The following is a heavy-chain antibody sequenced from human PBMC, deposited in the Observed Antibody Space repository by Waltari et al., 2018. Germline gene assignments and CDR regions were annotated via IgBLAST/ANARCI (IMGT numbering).Heavy chain of an antibody. V-gene: IGHV3-74*01. CDR3: ARVARKTYSSPIPGRDYYYGMDV. J-gene: IGHJ6*02. CDR1: GFTFSRYW. Sequence: EEQLVESGGGLIQPGESLRVSCAVSGFTFSRYWMNWVRQAPGKGLLWVARMNSDGIDTSYADSVKGRFTISRDNARNTVYLQMKSLRAEDTAVYYCARVARKTYSSPIPGRDYYYGMDVWGLGTTVTVSS. CDR2: MNSDGIDT. D-gene: IGHD2-2*01.